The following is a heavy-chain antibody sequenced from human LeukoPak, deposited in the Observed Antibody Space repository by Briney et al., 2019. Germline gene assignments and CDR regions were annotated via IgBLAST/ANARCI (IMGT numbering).Heavy chain of an antibody. CDR1: GFTFSSYG. V-gene: IGHV3-33*01. CDR2: IWYDGSNK. CDR3: ARAGYCSSTSCYKASAFDI. J-gene: IGHJ3*02. D-gene: IGHD2-2*03. Sequence: PGRSLRLSCAASGFTFSSYGMHWVRQAPGKGLEWVAVIWYDGSNKYYADSVKGRFTISRDNSKNTLYLQMNSLRAEDAAVYYCARAGYCSSTSCYKASAFDIWGQGTIVTVSS.